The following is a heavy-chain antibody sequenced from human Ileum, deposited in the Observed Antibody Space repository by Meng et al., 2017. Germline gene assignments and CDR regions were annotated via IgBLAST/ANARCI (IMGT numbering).Heavy chain of an antibody. Sequence: QVPLPQSGPGLVMASQTLFPPWVIAGDSVSSPTAAWNWFRQSPSRGLEWLGRTYYRSKWYYEYAVSVKSRMSVNPDTSKNQFSLQLNSVTPEDTAVYFCARENSGWFFWGQGALVTVSS. CDR2: TYYRSKWYY. CDR3: ARENSGWFF. CDR1: GDSVSSPTAA. D-gene: IGHD6-19*01. V-gene: IGHV6-1*01. J-gene: IGHJ4*02.